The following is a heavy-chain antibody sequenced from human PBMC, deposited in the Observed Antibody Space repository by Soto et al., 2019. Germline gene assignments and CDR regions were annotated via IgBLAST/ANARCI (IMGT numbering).Heavy chain of an antibody. V-gene: IGHV3-23*01. Sequence: EAQLLGSGGGLVQPGGSLRLSCTASGITFNNYALSWVRQAPGQGLEWVSGISASAANTFYADSVKGRFTISRDNSKNPLPLQVNSVRADDTAVYYCAKEDGGGTSTVTSYLDYWGRGTLVTVSS. CDR1: GITFNNYA. CDR3: AKEDGGGTSTVTSYLDY. CDR2: ISASAANT. D-gene: IGHD1-1*01. J-gene: IGHJ4*02.